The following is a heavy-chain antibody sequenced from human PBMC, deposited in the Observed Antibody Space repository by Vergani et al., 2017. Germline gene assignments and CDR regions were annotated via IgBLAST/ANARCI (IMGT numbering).Heavy chain of an antibody. CDR3: ARDLLICSSTSCYIYYYYGMDV. J-gene: IGHJ6*02. CDR1: GFTFSSYS. D-gene: IGHD2-2*02. Sequence: EVQLVESGGGLVKPGGSLRLSCAASGFTFSSYSMNWVRQAPGKGLEWVSSISSSSSYIYYADSVKGRFTISRDNAKNSLYLQMNSLRAEDTAVYYCARDLLICSSTSCYIYYYYGMDVWGQGTTVTVSS. CDR2: ISSSSSYI. V-gene: IGHV3-21*01.